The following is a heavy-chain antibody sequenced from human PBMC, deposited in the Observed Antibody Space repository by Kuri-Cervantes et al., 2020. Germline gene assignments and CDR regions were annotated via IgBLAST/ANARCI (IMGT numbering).Heavy chain of an antibody. D-gene: IGHD4-11*01. V-gene: IGHV3-7*01. CDR2: IKVDGSEK. CDR3: ARDIYNFDY. CDR1: GFTFSSYW. J-gene: IGHJ4*02. Sequence: GESLKISCAASGFTFSSYWMSWVRQAPGKGLEWVANIKVDGSEKYYVDSVKGRFTISRDNAKNSLFLQMNSLRDEDTAIYYCARDIYNFDYWGQGTLVTVSS.